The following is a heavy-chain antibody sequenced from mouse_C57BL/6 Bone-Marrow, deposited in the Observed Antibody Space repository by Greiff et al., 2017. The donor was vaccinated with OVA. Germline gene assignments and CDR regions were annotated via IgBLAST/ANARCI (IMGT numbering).Heavy chain of an antibody. CDR3: ASSRYYDVSSPYAMDY. D-gene: IGHD1-1*01. V-gene: IGHV1-53*01. CDR2: INPSNGGT. CDR1: GYTFTSYW. Sequence: VQLQQPGTELVKPGASVKLSCKASGYTFTSYWMHWVTQRPGPGLEWIGNINPSNGGTNYNEKFKSTATLTVAQSSSHSSLQLSSLTSEDSAVYYCASSRYYDVSSPYAMDYWGQGTSVTVSS. J-gene: IGHJ4*01.